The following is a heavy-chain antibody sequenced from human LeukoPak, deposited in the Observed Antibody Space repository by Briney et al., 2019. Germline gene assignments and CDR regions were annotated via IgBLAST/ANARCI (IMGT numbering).Heavy chain of an antibody. J-gene: IGHJ4*02. Sequence: PGGSLRLSCAASGVSVSSNHMSWVRHAPGRGLGWVSVIYGASSTYYADSVNGRFTISRDDSKNTLYLQMNSLRAEDTAVYYCARVSVLRYFDWPDWGQGTLVTVSS. CDR2: IYGASST. CDR1: GVSVSSNH. V-gene: IGHV3-53*01. D-gene: IGHD3-9*01. CDR3: ARVSVLRYFDWPD.